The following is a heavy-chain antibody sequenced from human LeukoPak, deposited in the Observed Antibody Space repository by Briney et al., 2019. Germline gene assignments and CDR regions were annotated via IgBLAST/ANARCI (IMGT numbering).Heavy chain of an antibody. V-gene: IGHV3-23*01. J-gene: IGHJ4*02. CDR3: AKDTQYYYDSSGSSDY. CDR1: GFTFSSYA. Sequence: PGGSLRLSCAASGFTFSSYAMSWVRQAPGKGLEWVSAISGSSGSTYYADSVKGRFTISRDNSKNTLYLQMNSLRAEDTAVYYCAKDTQYYYDSSGSSDYWGQGTLVTVSS. CDR2: ISGSSGST. D-gene: IGHD3-22*01.